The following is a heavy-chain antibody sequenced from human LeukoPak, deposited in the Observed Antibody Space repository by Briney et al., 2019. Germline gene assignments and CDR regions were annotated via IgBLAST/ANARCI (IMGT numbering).Heavy chain of an antibody. V-gene: IGHV3-7*01. CDR3: ATGWGFGELLNVYYFDY. J-gene: IGHJ4*02. D-gene: IGHD3-10*01. Sequence: GGSLRLSCAASGFFFSSYWMSWVRQAPGKGLEWVANIKQDGSEKYYVDSVKGRFTISRDNAKNSLYLQMNSLRAEDTAVYYCATGWGFGELLNVYYFDYWGQGTLVTVSS. CDR2: IKQDGSEK. CDR1: GFFFSSYW.